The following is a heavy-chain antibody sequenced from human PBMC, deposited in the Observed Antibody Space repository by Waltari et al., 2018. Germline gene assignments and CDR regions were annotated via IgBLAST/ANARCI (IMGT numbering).Heavy chain of an antibody. V-gene: IGHV1-69*01. CDR1: GGTFSSYA. D-gene: IGHD6-13*01. CDR3: ARTTTGYSSSWSYWYFDL. J-gene: IGHJ2*01. CDR2: IIPIFGTA. Sequence: QVQLVQSGAEVKKPGSSVKVSCKASGGTFSSYAISWVRKAPGQGLEWMGGIIPIFGTANYAQKFQGRVTITADESTSTAYMELSSLRSEDTAVYYCARTTTGYSSSWSYWYFDLWGRGTLVTVSS.